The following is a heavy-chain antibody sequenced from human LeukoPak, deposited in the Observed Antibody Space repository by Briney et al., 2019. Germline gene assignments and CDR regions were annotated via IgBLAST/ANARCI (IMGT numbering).Heavy chain of an antibody. D-gene: IGHD2/OR15-2a*01. CDR3: ARGGNGVLLPLGAFDV. J-gene: IGHJ3*01. V-gene: IGHV4-59*01. Sequence: PSETLSLTCTVSGGSISAYYWSWIRQPPGKGLEWIGYIYYSGSTNYNPSLKSRVTISVDTSKNQFSLTLSSVTAADTAVYYCARGGNGVLLPLGAFDVWGQGTMVTVSS. CDR2: IYYSGST. CDR1: GGSISAYY.